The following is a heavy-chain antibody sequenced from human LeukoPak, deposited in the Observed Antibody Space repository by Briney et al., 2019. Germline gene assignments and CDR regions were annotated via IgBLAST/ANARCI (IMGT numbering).Heavy chain of an antibody. V-gene: IGHV1-2*06. CDR1: GYTFTGYH. Sequence: GASVKVSCKASGYTFTGYHMHWVRQAPGQGLEWMGRINPNSGDTNYAQKFQGRVTMTRDTSISTAYMELSRLRSDDTAVYYCAREYSSGWYGNDAFDIWGQGTMVTVSS. D-gene: IGHD6-19*01. J-gene: IGHJ3*02. CDR3: AREYSSGWYGNDAFDI. CDR2: INPNSGDT.